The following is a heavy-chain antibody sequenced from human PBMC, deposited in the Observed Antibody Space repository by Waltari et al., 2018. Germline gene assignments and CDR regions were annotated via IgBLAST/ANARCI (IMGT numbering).Heavy chain of an antibody. CDR3: ARTPARAAAADY. Sequence: QVQLQESGPGLVKPSETLSLTCTVSGGSISSPYWSWIRQPPGKGLEWIGYIYYSGSTNYNPALKSRVTISVDTSKNQFSLKLSSVTAADTAVYYCARTPARAAAADYWGQGTLVTVSS. CDR2: IYYSGST. D-gene: IGHD6-13*01. V-gene: IGHV4-59*11. CDR1: GGSISSPY. J-gene: IGHJ4*02.